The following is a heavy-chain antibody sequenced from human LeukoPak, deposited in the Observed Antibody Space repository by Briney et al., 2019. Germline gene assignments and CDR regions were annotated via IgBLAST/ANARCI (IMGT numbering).Heavy chain of an antibody. Sequence: SETLSLTCTVSGGSISSSSYYWGWIRQPPGKGLEWIGEINHSGSTNYNPSLKSRVTISVDTSKNQFSLKLSSVTAADTAVYYCAREYNHSRGQGTMVTVSS. CDR1: GGSISSSSYY. D-gene: IGHD1-1*01. CDR2: INHSGST. V-gene: IGHV4-39*07. CDR3: AREYNHS. J-gene: IGHJ3*01.